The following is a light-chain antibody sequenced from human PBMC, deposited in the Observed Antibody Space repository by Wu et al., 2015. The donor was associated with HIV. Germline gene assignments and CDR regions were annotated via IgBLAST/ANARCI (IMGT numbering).Light chain of an antibody. Sequence: EIVLTQSPGTLSLSPGETATLSCRASQSVSSSFLGWYQQKRGQAPRLLIYGASSRATGIPDRFSGGGSGTDFTLTISRLEPEDFVVYYCQQYGRSSLTFGGGTKGGNQT. J-gene: IGKJ4*01. CDR3: QQYGRSSLT. V-gene: IGKV3-20*01. CDR2: GAS. CDR1: QSVSSSF.